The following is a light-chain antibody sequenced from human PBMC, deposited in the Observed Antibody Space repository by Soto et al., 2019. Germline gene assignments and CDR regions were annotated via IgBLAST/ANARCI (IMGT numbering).Light chain of an antibody. CDR3: CSYAGSNNFVV. J-gene: IGLJ2*01. CDR2: EVS. Sequence: QSVLTKPPSASGSPGQSVTISCTGTSSDVGDYNYVSWYQHHPGKAPKLMIYEVSKRPSGVPDRFSGSKSGNTASLTVSGLQADDEADYYCCSYAGSNNFVVFGGGTKLTVL. V-gene: IGLV2-8*01. CDR1: SSDVGDYNY.